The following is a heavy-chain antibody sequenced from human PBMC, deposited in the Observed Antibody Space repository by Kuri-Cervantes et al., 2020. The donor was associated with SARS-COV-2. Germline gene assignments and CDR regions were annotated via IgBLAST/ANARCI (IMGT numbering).Heavy chain of an antibody. CDR3: ARVSGSSGTFDI. D-gene: IGHD1-26*01. CDR2: INPSGGST. CDR1: GYTFTSYY. V-gene: IGHV1-46*01. J-gene: IGHJ3*02. Sequence: SVNVSCKSSGYTFTSYYMHWVRQAPGQGLEWMGIINPSGGSTSYAQKFQGRVTMTWDTSTSTVYMELSSLRSEVTALSYCARVSGSSGTFDIWGQGTMVTVSS.